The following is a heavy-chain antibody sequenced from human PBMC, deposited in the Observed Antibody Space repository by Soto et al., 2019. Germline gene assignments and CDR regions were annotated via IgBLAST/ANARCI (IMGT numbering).Heavy chain of an antibody. CDR1: GGSVTSDSYY. D-gene: IGHD5-18*01. Sequence: QVHLQESGPGLVKPSQTLSLTCIVSGGSVTSDSYYWTWIRQPPGKGLEWIGYIFHSGSTNYNPSLKSRVMISLDTSKNDFFLKLSSVTAADTAVYYCARVWKSSVDAAMGFDNWGQGILVTVSS. V-gene: IGHV4-61*03. J-gene: IGHJ4*02. CDR3: ARVWKSSVDAAMGFDN. CDR2: IFHSGST.